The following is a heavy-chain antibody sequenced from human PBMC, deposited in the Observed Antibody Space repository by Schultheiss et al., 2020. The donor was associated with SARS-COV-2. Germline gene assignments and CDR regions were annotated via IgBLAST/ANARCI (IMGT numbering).Heavy chain of an antibody. V-gene: IGHV4-38-2*01. CDR2: IYHSGTT. D-gene: IGHD6-13*01. CDR3: AKQRSSSSWYRQYYFDY. CDR1: SGYY. Sequence: SETLSLTCAVSSGYYWGWIRQPPGKGLEWIGSIYHSGTTYYSPSLKSRVTISLDTSKNQFSLRLSSVTAADTAVYYCAKQRSSSSWYRQYYFDYWGQGTLVTVSS. J-gene: IGHJ4*02.